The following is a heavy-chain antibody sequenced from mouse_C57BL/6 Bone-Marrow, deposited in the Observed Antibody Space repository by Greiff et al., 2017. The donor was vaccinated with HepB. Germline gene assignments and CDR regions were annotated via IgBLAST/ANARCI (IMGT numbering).Heavy chain of an antibody. CDR2: IHPNSGST. CDR1: GYTFTSYW. D-gene: IGHD2-1*01. Sequence: QVQLQQPGAELVKPGASVKLSCKASGYTFTSYWMHWVKQRPGQGLEWIGMIHPNSGSTNYNEKFKSKATLTVDKSSSTAYMQLSSLTSEDSAVYYCARLEIYYCNLWFAYWGQETLVTVSA. CDR3: ARLEIYYCNLWFAY. J-gene: IGHJ3*01. V-gene: IGHV1-64*01.